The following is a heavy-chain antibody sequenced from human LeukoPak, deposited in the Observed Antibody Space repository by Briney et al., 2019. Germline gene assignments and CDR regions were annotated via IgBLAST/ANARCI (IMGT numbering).Heavy chain of an antibody. D-gene: IGHD6-6*01. CDR3: ARDQEAQVEYSSSPLSL. CDR2: IKQDGSEK. V-gene: IGHV3-7*01. J-gene: IGHJ4*02. Sequence: GGSLRLSCAASGFTFSSYWMSWVRQAPGKGLEWVANIKQDGSEKYYVDSVKGRFTISRDNAKNSLYLQMNSLRAEDTAVYYCARDQEAQVEYSSSPLSLWGQGTLVTVSS. CDR1: GFTFSSYW.